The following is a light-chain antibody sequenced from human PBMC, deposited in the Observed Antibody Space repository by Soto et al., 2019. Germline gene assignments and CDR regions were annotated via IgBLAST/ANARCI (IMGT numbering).Light chain of an antibody. CDR1: QSVGSGY. V-gene: IGKV3D-20*02. CDR2: QTS. Sequence: EIVLTQSPGTLSLSPGERATLYCRASQSVGSGYLAWYQQKPGQAPRLLIYQTSIRAAGIPARFSASGSGTDFTLTISDVQPEDFALYYCHQRQSWPRTFGQGTKVDIK. CDR3: HQRQSWPRT. J-gene: IGKJ1*01.